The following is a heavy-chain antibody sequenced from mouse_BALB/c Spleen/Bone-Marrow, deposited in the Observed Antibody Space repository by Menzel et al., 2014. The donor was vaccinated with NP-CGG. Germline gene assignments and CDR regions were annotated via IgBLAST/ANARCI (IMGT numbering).Heavy chain of an antibody. J-gene: IGHJ3*01. CDR1: GFNIKDIY. CDR2: IDPANGNA. D-gene: IGHD3-3*01. V-gene: IGHV14-3*02. CDR3: AGLDLFAY. Sequence: SGAELVKPGASVTLSCTASGFNIKDIYMHWVKQRPEQGLEWIGRIDPANGNANYDPKFQGKATITADTSSTTAYLQLSILTSEDTAVYYCAGLDLFAYWGQGTLVTVSA.